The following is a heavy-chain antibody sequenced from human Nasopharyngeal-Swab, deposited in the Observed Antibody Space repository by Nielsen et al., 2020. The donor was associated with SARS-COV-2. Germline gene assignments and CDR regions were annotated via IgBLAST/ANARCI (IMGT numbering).Heavy chain of an antibody. V-gene: IGHV3-7*04. D-gene: IGHD2-15*01. CDR3: PRNGRRRLRPKGFFDP. CDR2: IKQDGSEK. Sequence: GGSLRLSCAASGFTFSSYWMSWVRQAPGKGLEWVANIKQDGSEKYYVDSVKGRFTISRDNAKNSLYLQMNSLRAEDTAVYSGPRNGRRRLRPKGFFDPWAREPWSPSPQ. CDR1: GFTFSSYW. J-gene: IGHJ5*02.